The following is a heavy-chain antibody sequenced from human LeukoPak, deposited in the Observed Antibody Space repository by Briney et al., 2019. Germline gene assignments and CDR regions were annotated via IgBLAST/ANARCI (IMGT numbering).Heavy chain of an antibody. D-gene: IGHD4-17*01. CDR1: GFTFSSYG. CDR2: ISYDGSNK. Sequence: GGSLRLSCAASGFTFSSYGMPWVRQAPGKGLEWVAVISYDGSNKYYADSVKGRFTISRDNSKNTLYLQMNSLRAEDTAVYYCAKDKGVRYYLDYWGQGTLVTVSS. J-gene: IGHJ4*02. V-gene: IGHV3-30*18. CDR3: AKDKGVRYYLDY.